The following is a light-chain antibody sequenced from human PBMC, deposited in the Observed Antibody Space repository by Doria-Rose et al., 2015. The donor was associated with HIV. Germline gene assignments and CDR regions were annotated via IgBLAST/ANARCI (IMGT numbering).Light chain of an antibody. J-gene: IGKJ3*01. CDR3: QQYYDTPS. V-gene: IGKV4-1*01. CDR1: QSLLYTSKNY. Sequence: TQSPESLGMSLGERATFNCKSNQSLLYTSKNYLAWYQQKPGQPPKLLIYCASTRQSGVPARFSGSGSGTDCTLTISSLEAEDVAVYYCQQYYDTPSFGPGTTVDIK. CDR2: CAS.